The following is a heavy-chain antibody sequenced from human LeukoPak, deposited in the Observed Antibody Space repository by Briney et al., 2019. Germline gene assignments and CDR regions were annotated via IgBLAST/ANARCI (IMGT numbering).Heavy chain of an antibody. D-gene: IGHD6-19*01. CDR3: ARRSTVAGRGRFDP. Sequence: SETLSLTCIVSGASIRSSTYYWGWLRQSPGKGLEWIASVHHSGSTYDNPSLKSRVTISVDTSKNHFSLKLTSVSAADTAVYYCARRSTVAGRGRFDPWGQGTLVTVSS. CDR2: VHHSGST. V-gene: IGHV4-39*02. CDR1: GASIRSSTYY. J-gene: IGHJ5*02.